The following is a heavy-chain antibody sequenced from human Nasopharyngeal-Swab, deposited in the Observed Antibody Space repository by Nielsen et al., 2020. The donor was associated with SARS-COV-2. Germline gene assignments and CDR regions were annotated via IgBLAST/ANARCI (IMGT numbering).Heavy chain of an antibody. CDR2: IWYDGSNK. CDR1: GFTFSSYG. V-gene: IGHV3-33*01. Sequence: GGSLRLSCAASGFTFSSYGMHWVRQAPDKGLKWVAVIWYDGSNKYYADSVKGRFTISRDNSKNTLYLQMNSLRAEDTAVYYCARDKERAGYSSGWYGLGGQGTLVTVSS. J-gene: IGHJ4*02. CDR3: ARDKERAGYSSGWYGL. D-gene: IGHD6-19*01.